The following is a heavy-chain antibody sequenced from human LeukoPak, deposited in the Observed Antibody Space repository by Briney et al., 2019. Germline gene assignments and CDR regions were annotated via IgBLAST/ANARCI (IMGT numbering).Heavy chain of an antibody. V-gene: IGHV4-31*03. J-gene: IGHJ4*02. CDR1: GGSISSGGYS. Sequence: PSETLSLTCTVSGGSISSGGYSWSWIRQHPGKGLEWIGYIYYSGSTYYNPSLKSRVTISVDTSKNQFSLKLSSVTAADTAVYYCARGTYCSGGSCYSGFDYWGQGTLVTVSS. D-gene: IGHD2-15*01. CDR3: ARGTYCSGGSCYSGFDY. CDR2: IYYSGST.